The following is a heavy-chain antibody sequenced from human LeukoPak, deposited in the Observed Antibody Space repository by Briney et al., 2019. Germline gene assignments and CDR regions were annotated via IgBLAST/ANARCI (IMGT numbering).Heavy chain of an antibody. CDR2: ISSSSSYI. CDR3: ARLQYCSGGSCYYYGMDV. J-gene: IGHJ6*02. D-gene: IGHD2-15*01. Sequence: GGSLRLSCAASGFIFSSYSMNWVRQAPGKGLEWVSSISSSSSYIYYPDSVKGRFTISRGNAKNSLYLQMNSLRAEDTAVYYCARLQYCSGGSCYYYGMDVWGQGTTVTVSS. V-gene: IGHV3-21*01. CDR1: GFIFSSYS.